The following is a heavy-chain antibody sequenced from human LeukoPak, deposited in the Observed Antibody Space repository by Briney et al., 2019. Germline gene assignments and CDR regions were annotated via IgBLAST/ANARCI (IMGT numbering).Heavy chain of an antibody. V-gene: IGHV3-21*01. CDR2: ISSSSSHI. CDR3: ARERERYCSSTSCYRNWFDP. CDR1: GFTFSSYA. D-gene: IGHD2-2*01. J-gene: IGHJ5*02. Sequence: GGSLRLSCAASGFTFSSYAMHWVRQAPGKGLEWVSSISSSSSHIYYADSVEGRFTISRDNAKNSLYLQMNSLRAEDTAVYYCARERERYCSSTSCYRNWFDPWGQGTLVTVSS.